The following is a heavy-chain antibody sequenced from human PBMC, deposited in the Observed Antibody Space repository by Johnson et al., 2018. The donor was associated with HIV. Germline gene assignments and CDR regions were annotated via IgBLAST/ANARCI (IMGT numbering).Heavy chain of an antibody. CDR3: ARVILDDGGNPRSNAFDI. D-gene: IGHD4-23*01. CDR2: IKQDGNEK. CDR1: GFTFSSYA. V-gene: IGHV3-7*01. J-gene: IGHJ3*02. Sequence: VQLVESGGGVVQPGRSLRLSCAASGFTFSSYAMHWVRQAPGKGLEWVANIKQDGNEKYYAASVKGRFTISRDNAKNTLYLQMNSLRAEDTAVYYCARVILDDGGNPRSNAFDIWGQGTMVTVSS.